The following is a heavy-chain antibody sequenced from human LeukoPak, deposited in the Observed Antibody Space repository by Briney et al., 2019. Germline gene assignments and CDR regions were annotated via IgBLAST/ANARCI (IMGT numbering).Heavy chain of an antibody. CDR1: GASISSGDYS. CDR3: ARIYGSSGYYFDY. Sequence: SQTLSLTCAVSGASISSGDYSWRWIRQQPGKGLEWIGYTYHGGSSYSNPSLKSRVTISVDTSKNQFSLKVNSVTAADTAVYYCARIYGSSGYYFDYWGQGTLVTVSS. V-gene: IGHV4-30-2*01. J-gene: IGHJ4*02. CDR2: TYHGGSS. D-gene: IGHD3-22*01.